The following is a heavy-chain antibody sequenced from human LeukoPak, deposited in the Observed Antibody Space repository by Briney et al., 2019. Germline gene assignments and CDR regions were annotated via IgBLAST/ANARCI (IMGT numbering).Heavy chain of an antibody. CDR2: IYYSGST. CDR1: GGSISSYY. CDR3: ATRRDGYPGDYAFDI. D-gene: IGHD5-24*01. J-gene: IGHJ3*02. Sequence: PSETLSLTCTVSGGSISSYYWSWIRQPPGKGLEWIGYIYYSGSTNYNPSLKSRVTISVDTSKNQFSLKLSSVTAADTAVYYCATRRDGYPGDYAFDIWGQGTMVTVSS. V-gene: IGHV4-59*01.